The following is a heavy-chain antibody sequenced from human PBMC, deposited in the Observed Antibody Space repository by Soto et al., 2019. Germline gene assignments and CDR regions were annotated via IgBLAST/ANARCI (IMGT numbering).Heavy chain of an antibody. CDR2: IIPIFGTA. CDR3: ARSGARPGYSYYGMDG. J-gene: IGHJ6*02. V-gene: IGHV1-69*12. Sequence: QVQLVQSGAEVKKPGSSVKVSCKASGGTVSSYAISWVRQAPGQGLEWMGGIIPIFGTADYAQKFQGRVTITADESTSPAYTELSSLRSEDTAVYYCARSGARPGYSYYGMDGRGQGTTVTVSS. D-gene: IGHD3-10*01. CDR1: GGTVSSYA.